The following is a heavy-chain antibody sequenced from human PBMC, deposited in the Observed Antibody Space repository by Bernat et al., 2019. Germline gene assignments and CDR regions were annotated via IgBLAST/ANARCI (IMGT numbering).Heavy chain of an antibody. J-gene: IGHJ4*02. CDR3: TREPPFKAGHY. CDR2: IRSKAYGGTT. D-gene: IGHD6-13*01. V-gene: IGHV3-49*04. Sequence: EVQLVESGGGLVQPGRSLRLSCTASGFTFGDYAMSWVRQAPGKGLEWVGFIRSKAYGGTTEYAASVKGRFTLSRDDSKSIAYLQMNSLKTEDTAVYYCTREPPFKAGHYWGQGTLVTVSS. CDR1: GFTFGDYA.